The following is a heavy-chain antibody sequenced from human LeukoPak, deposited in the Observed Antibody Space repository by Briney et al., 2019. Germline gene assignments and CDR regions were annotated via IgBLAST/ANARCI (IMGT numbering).Heavy chain of an antibody. V-gene: IGHV3-7*01. CDR2: INQDGSEE. CDR1: GFTFSNYW. CDR3: VRDGGVSGYDLLDY. Sequence: GGSLRLSCAASGFTFSNYWMSWVRQAPGKGLEWVAHINQDGSEEHYVDSVKARFIISRDNAKNSLSLQMDSLRAEDTAVYYCVRDGGVSGYDLLDYWGQGTLVTASS. D-gene: IGHD5-12*01. J-gene: IGHJ4*02.